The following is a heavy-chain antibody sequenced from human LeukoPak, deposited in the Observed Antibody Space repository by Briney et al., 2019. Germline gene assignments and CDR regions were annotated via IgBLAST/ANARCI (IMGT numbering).Heavy chain of an antibody. D-gene: IGHD3-22*01. J-gene: IGHJ4*02. CDR2: INTNGANT. CDR1: GFTFKSYA. Sequence: GGSLRLSCSASGFTFKSYAMHWVRQAPGKGLEYVSSINTNGANTYYADSVKGRFTISRDNSKNTLYLQMNSLRAEDTAVYYCAKDVDYYDSSGYYRGDVERYFDYWGQGTLVTVSS. CDR3: AKDVDYYDSSGYYRGDVERYFDY. V-gene: IGHV3-64*04.